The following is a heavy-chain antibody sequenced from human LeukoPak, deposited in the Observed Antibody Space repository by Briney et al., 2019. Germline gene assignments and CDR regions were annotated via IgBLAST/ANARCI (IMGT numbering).Heavy chain of an antibody. CDR1: GFTFSNAW. CDR2: IKSKTDGGTT. CDR3: TGNWNYGSSDY. V-gene: IGHV3-15*01. Sequence: GGSLRLSCAASGFTFSNAWMSWVRQAPGKGLEWVGRIKSKTDGGTTDYAAPVKGRFTISRDDSKNTLYLQMNSLKTEDTAVYYCTGNWNYGSSDYWGQGTLVTVSS. D-gene: IGHD1-7*01. J-gene: IGHJ4*02.